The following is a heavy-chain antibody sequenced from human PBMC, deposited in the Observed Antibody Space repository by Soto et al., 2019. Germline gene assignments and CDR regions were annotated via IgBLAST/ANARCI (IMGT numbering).Heavy chain of an antibody. CDR3: ARVRQGCSANNCYFDP. CDR2: VHISGHS. Sequence: SETLSLTCTLSGGSVRAPDWWNWVRQSPDKGLEWIAEVHISGHSNYNPSLRSRASVSIDSSKNQFYLNLNSVTAADTAIYYCARVRQGCSANNCYFDPWGQGTQVTVSS. CDR1: GGSVRAPDW. V-gene: IGHV4-4*02. D-gene: IGHD1-1*01. J-gene: IGHJ5*01.